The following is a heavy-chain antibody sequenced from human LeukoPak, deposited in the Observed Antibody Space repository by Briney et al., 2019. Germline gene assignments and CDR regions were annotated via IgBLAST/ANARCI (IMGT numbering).Heavy chain of an antibody. CDR2: IYYSGST. Sequence: SETLSLTCTVSGGSISSYYWSWIRQPPGKGLEWIGYIYYSGSTNYNPSLKSRVTISVDTSKSQFSLKLSSVTAADTAVYYCARENHYYYYGMDVWGQGTTVTVSS. J-gene: IGHJ6*02. V-gene: IGHV4-59*01. CDR1: GGSISSYY. CDR3: ARENHYYYYGMDV.